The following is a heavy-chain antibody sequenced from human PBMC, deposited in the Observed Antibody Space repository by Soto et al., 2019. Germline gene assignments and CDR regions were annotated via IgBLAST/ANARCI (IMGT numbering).Heavy chain of an antibody. CDR1: GYTFTAYY. CDR2: INPNSRDT. D-gene: IGHD6-13*01. CDR3: ARGTTTAAGPCLDF. Sequence: ASVKVSCKASGYTFTAYYIHWVRQAPGQGLEWMGWINPNSRDTKNAQKFQGRVTMTRDASSGTAYMDLSRLRSDDTAVYYRARGTTTAAGPCLDFWGHGTLVTVSS. V-gene: IGHV1-2*02. J-gene: IGHJ4*01.